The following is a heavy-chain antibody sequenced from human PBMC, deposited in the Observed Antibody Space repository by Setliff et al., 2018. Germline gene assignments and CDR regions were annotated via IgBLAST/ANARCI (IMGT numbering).Heavy chain of an antibody. J-gene: IGHJ5*01. V-gene: IGHV3-15*01. D-gene: IGHD3-22*01. CDR2: IKSSREGATS. Sequence: PGGSLRLSCSVSGITFINAWMTWVRQAPGKGPEWVGRIKSSREGATSDYGAPAKGRFTISRDDSKQMIFLQTHNLKTEDTGFYYCATGPRDSRNYLTWLGSWGQGTLVTVSS. CDR1: GITFINAW. CDR3: ATGPRDSRNYLTWLGS.